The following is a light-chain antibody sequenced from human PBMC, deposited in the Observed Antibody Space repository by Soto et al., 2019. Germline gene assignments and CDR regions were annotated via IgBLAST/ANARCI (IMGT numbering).Light chain of an antibody. Sequence: QMTQSPSSVSASVGDRVTITCRASHSISRYLAWYQQKPGKAPKLLIYGASNLQHGVPTRFSGTGSGTEFTLTINNLQPEDAATYSCQQANSFPWTFGQGT. CDR1: HSISRY. CDR3: QQANSFPWT. CDR2: GAS. V-gene: IGKV1-12*01. J-gene: IGKJ1*01.